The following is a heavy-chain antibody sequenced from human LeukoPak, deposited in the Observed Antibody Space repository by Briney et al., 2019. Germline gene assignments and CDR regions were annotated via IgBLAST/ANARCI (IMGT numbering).Heavy chain of an antibody. Sequence: SVKVSCKASGGTFSSYAISWVRQAPGQGLEWMGGIIPIFGTANYAQKFQGRVTITADESTSTAYMELSSLRSEDTAVYYCARDRSDYYYYGMDAWGQGTTVTVSS. CDR3: ARDRSDYYYYGMDA. V-gene: IGHV1-69*13. CDR2: IIPIFGTA. CDR1: GGTFSSYA. D-gene: IGHD3-16*02. J-gene: IGHJ6*02.